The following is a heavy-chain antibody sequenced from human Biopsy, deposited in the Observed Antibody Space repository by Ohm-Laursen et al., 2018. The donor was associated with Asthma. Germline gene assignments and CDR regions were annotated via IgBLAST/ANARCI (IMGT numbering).Heavy chain of an antibody. Sequence: SQTLSLTCAASYGSITSGGYYWTWIRQHPGKGLEWIGFIYYSGSTYYNPSLKSRVSILIDTSKNQFSLKLSSVTAADTAVYYCARAQDYYDSRGYYRSFDYWGQGTLVTVSS. D-gene: IGHD3-22*01. J-gene: IGHJ4*02. V-gene: IGHV4-31*11. CDR3: ARAQDYYDSRGYYRSFDY. CDR2: IYYSGST. CDR1: YGSITSGGYY.